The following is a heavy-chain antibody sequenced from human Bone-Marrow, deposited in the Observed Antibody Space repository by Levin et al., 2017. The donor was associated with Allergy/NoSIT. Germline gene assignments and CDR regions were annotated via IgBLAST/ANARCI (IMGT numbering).Heavy chain of an antibody. CDR3: AKDRNWNYYGSATYDY. CDR2: ISYDGSNQ. Sequence: PGGSLRLSCAASGFTFSSHAMHWVRQAPGKGLEWVAVISYDGSNQYYEDSVKGRFTISRDNSKDTLFLQMSNLGGEDTAVYYCAKDRNWNYYGSATYDYWGQGTLVSVSS. V-gene: IGHV3-30*18. CDR1: GFTFSSHA. D-gene: IGHD3-10*01. J-gene: IGHJ4*02.